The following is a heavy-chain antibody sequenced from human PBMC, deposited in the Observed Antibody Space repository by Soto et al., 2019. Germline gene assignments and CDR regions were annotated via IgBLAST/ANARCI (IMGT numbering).Heavy chain of an antibody. D-gene: IGHD5-18*01. CDR1: GYSFAGYW. CDR3: ARRDSSGFDY. V-gene: IGHV5-51*01. Sequence: GESLKISCKGSGYSFAGYWIGWVRQMPGKGLDWMGVIYPGDSDTRYSPSFHGQVTISADKSISTAYLQWSSLKASDTAMYYCARRDSSGFDYWGQGTLVTVSS. J-gene: IGHJ4*02. CDR2: IYPGDSDT.